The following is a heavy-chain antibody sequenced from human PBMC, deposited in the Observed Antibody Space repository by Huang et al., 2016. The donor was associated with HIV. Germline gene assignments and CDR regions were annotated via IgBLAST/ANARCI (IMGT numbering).Heavy chain of an antibody. CDR2: IYYSGSP. J-gene: IGHJ4*02. Sequence: QLQLQESGPGLVKPSDTLSLNCTISGGSIKSRNYYWGWVRQAPGKGLVWIGDIYYSGSPYYNPSLRSRVSLSVDTSKNQVTRKVNAVIAADTAVYYCARRQGSGYYFYFDYWGRGIPVTVSA. V-gene: IGHV4-39*01. CDR3: ARRQGSGYYFYFDY. CDR1: GGSIKSRNYY. D-gene: IGHD3-22*01.